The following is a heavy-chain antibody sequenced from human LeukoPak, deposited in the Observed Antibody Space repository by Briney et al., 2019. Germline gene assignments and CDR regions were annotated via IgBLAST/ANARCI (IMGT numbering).Heavy chain of an antibody. V-gene: IGHV1-24*01. Sequence: ASVKVSCKVSGYTLSELSMHWVRQAPGKGLEWMGGFDLEDGETIYVQKFQGRVTMTEDTSTDTAYMELSSLRSDDTAVYFCAAGEVGQLFDYWGQGTLGTVSS. CDR3: AAGEVGQLFDY. CDR2: FDLEDGET. CDR1: GYTLSELS. J-gene: IGHJ4*02. D-gene: IGHD5-24*01.